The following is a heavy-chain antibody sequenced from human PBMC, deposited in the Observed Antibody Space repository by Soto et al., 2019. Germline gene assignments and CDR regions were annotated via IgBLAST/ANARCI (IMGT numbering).Heavy chain of an antibody. V-gene: IGHV4-34*01. CDR1: GGSFSGYY. Sequence: SETLSLTCAAYGGSFSGYYWSWIRQPPGKGLEWIGEINHSGSTNYNPAPKSRVTISVDTSKDQFSRKLSSVTAADTAVYYCAIVDYYYYGMDVWGQGTTVTVSS. CDR3: AIVDYYYYGMDV. J-gene: IGHJ6*02. CDR2: INHSGST.